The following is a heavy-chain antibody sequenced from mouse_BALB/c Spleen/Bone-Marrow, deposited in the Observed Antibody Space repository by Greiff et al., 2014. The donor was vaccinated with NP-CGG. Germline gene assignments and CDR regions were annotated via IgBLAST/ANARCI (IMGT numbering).Heavy chain of an antibody. J-gene: IGHJ2*01. CDR2: INPYNDGT. CDR1: GYTFTSYV. V-gene: IGHV1-14*01. D-gene: IGHD1-1*01. Sequence: VHVKQSGPELVKPGASVKMSCKASGYTFTSYVMHWVKQKPGQGLEWIGYINPYNDGTKYNEKFKGKATLTSDKSSSTAYMELSGLTSEDSAVYYCARGVYYYGSSPYYFDYWGQGTTLTVSS. CDR3: ARGVYYYGSSPYYFDY.